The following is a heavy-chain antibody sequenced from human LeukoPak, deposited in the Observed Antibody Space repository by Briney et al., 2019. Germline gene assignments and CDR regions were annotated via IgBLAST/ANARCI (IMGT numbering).Heavy chain of an antibody. CDR2: INHSGST. D-gene: IGHD2-15*01. V-gene: IGHV4-34*01. CDR3: ARGQDIVVVVAAPTPAINWFDP. J-gene: IGHJ5*02. CDR1: GGSISSYY. Sequence: SETLSLTCTVSGGSISSYYWSWIRQPPGKGLEWIGEINHSGSTNYNPSLKSRVTISVDTSKNQFSLKLSSVTAADTAVYYCARGQDIVVVVAAPTPAINWFDPWGQGTLVTVSS.